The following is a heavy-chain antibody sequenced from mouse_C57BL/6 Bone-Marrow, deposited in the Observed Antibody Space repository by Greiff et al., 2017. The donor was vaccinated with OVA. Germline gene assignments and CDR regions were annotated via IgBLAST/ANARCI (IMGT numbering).Heavy chain of an antibody. J-gene: IGHJ3*01. CDR2: IDPSDSYT. V-gene: IGHV1-69*01. Sequence: QVQLQQPGAELVMPGASVKLSCKASGYTFTSYWMHWVKQRPGQGLEWIGEIDPSDSYTNYNQKFKGKSTLTVDKSSSTAYMQLSSLTSEDSAVYYCARGNFYYGYDGRFAYWGQGTLVTVSA. CDR1: GYTFTSYW. D-gene: IGHD2-2*01. CDR3: ARGNFYYGYDGRFAY.